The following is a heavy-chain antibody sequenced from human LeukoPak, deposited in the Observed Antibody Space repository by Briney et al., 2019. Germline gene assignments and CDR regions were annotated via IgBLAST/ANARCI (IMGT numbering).Heavy chain of an antibody. CDR2: INSDGSST. J-gene: IGHJ4*02. CDR3: AKGGTHYYGSGEGVDY. D-gene: IGHD3-10*01. V-gene: IGHV3-74*01. CDR1: GFTFSSYW. Sequence: QPGGFLRLSCAASGFTFSSYWMHWVRQAPGKGLVWVSRINSDGSSTSYADSVKGRFTISRDNAKNTLYLQMNSLRAEDTAVYYCAKGGTHYYGSGEGVDYWGQGTLVTVSS.